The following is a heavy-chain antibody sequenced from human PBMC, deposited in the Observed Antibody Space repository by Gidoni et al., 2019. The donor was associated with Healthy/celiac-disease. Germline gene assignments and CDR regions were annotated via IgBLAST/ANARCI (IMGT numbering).Heavy chain of an antibody. J-gene: IGHJ4*02. Sequence: QVQLVQSGAEVKKPGASVKVSCKASGYTFTGYYMHWVRQAPGQGLEWMGRIHPNCGGTTYAQKFQGRVTMPRDTSISTASLELSRLRSDDTAVYYCARDSGWELHGAEDWGQGTLVTVSS. D-gene: IGHD1-26*01. V-gene: IGHV1-2*06. CDR2: IHPNCGGT. CDR3: ARDSGWELHGAED. CDR1: GYTFTGYY.